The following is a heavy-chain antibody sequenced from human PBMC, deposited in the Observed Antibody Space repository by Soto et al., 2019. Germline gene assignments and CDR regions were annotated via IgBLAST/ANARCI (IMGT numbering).Heavy chain of an antibody. CDR3: ARGRYCSGGSCYSFLSYWFDP. Sequence: SETLSLTCAVYGGSFSGYYWSWIRQPPGKGLEWIGEINHSGSTNYNPSLKSRVTISVDTSKNQFSLKLSSVTAADTAVYYCARGRYCSGGSCYSFLSYWFDPWGQGTLVTVSS. V-gene: IGHV4-34*01. CDR1: GGSFSGYY. D-gene: IGHD2-15*01. CDR2: INHSGST. J-gene: IGHJ5*02.